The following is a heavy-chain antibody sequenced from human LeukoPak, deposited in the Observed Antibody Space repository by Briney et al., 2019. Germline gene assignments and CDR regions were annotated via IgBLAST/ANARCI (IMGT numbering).Heavy chain of an antibody. CDR3: ARVDYDSSGYYNDNWFDP. Sequence: SETLSLTCAVYGGSFSGYYWSWIRQPPGKGLEWIGEINQSGSTNYNPSLKSRVTMSVDTSKNQFSLKLSSVTAADTAVHYCARVDYDSSGYYNDNWFDPWGQGTLVTVSS. CDR1: GGSFSGYY. V-gene: IGHV4-34*01. CDR2: INQSGST. J-gene: IGHJ5*02. D-gene: IGHD3-22*01.